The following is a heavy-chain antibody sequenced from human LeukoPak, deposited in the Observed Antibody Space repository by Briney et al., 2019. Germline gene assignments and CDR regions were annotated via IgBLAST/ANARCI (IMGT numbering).Heavy chain of an antibody. CDR1: GGTFISYA. D-gene: IGHD1-26*01. CDR2: IIPIFGTA. V-gene: IGHV1-69*01. Sequence: ASVKVSCKASGGTFISYAISWVRQAPGQGLEWMGGIIPIFGTANYAQKFQGRATITADESTSTAYMELSSLRSEDTAVYYCARDLVGAPGSGMDVWGQGTTVTVSS. J-gene: IGHJ6*02. CDR3: ARDLVGAPGSGMDV.